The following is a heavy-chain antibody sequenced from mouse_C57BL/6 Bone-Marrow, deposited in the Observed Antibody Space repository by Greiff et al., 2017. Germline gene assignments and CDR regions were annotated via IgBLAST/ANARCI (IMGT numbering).Heavy chain of an antibody. CDR1: GYTFTSYG. Sequence: VQVVESGAELARPGASVKLSCKASGYTFTSYGISWVKQRTGQGLEWIGEIYPRSGNTYYNEKFKGKATLTADKSSSTAYMELRSLTSEDSAVYFCARADIGYIYGAWFAYWGQGTLVTVSA. J-gene: IGHJ3*01. V-gene: IGHV1-81*01. D-gene: IGHD1-1*02. CDR2: IYPRSGNT. CDR3: ARADIGYIYGAWFAY.